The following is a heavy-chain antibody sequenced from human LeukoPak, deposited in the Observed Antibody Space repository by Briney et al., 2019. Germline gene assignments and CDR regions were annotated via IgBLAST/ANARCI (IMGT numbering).Heavy chain of an antibody. D-gene: IGHD5-12*01. CDR1: GGTVSSYA. J-gene: IGHJ4*02. Sequence: SVKVSCKASGGTVSSYAISWVRQAPGQGLEWMGRIIPILGIANYAQKFQGRVTITADKSTSTAYMELSSLRSEDTAVYYCARDVSGYAPGYFDYWGQGTLATVSS. CDR3: ARDVSGYAPGYFDY. CDR2: IIPILGIA. V-gene: IGHV1-69*04.